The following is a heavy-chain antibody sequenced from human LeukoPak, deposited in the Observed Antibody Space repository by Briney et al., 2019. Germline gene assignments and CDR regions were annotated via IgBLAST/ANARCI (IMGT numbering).Heavy chain of an antibody. D-gene: IGHD6-13*01. J-gene: IGHJ1*01. CDR3: ARGYPLSTTAAGTYFQH. CDR1: GYTFTAYY. V-gene: IGHV1-2*02. CDR2: INPNSGGT. Sequence: ASVNVSCKASGYTFTAYYIHWVRQAPGQGLEWMGWINPNSGGTNYAQKFQGRVTMTRDTSISTAYMELSRLRSDDTAVYYCARGYPLSTTAAGTYFQHWGQGTLVTVSS.